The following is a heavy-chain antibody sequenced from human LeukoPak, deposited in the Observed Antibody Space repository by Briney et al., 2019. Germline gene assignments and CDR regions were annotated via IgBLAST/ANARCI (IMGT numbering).Heavy chain of an antibody. J-gene: IGHJ4*02. CDR1: GFTFDDYA. D-gene: IGHD6-13*01. Sequence: GRSLRLSCAASGFTFDDYAMHWVRQAPGKSLEWVSGISWNSGSIGYADSVKGRFTISRDNAKNSLYLQMNSLRAEDTDLYYCAQRGIAAAGAYFDYWGQGTLVTVSS. V-gene: IGHV3-9*01. CDR3: AQRGIAAAGAYFDY. CDR2: ISWNSGSI.